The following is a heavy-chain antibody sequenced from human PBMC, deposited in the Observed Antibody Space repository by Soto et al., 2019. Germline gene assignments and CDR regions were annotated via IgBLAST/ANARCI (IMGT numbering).Heavy chain of an antibody. D-gene: IGHD5-18*01. CDR2: IYWDDDK. V-gene: IGHV2-5*02. J-gene: IGHJ4*02. Sequence: QITLKESGPSRMKPTQTLALTCTFSGFSLTTSGVGVGWIRKPPGKALDWLAVIYWDDDKRYHPSLNTRLTVTMNNCNKQAVHVMADLAPVDPATSFCAHRGYMYGNCDHGYFDSWGQGNVVTVS. CDR1: GFSLTTSGVG. CDR3: AHRGYMYGNCDHGYFDS.